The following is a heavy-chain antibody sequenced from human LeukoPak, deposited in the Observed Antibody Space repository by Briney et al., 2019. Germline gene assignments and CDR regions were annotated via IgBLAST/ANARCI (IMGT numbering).Heavy chain of an antibody. J-gene: IGHJ3*02. D-gene: IGHD4-23*01. V-gene: IGHV4-34*01. Sequence: TLXXXCAVYGGSFSGYYWSWIRQPPGKGLEWIGEINHSGSTNYNPSLKSRVTISVDTSKNQFSLKLSSVTAADTAVYYFAXXXXXXXXGNSGAFDIWGQGTMVTVSS. CDR1: GGSFSGYY. CDR2: INHSGST. CDR3: AXXXXXXXXGNSGAFDI.